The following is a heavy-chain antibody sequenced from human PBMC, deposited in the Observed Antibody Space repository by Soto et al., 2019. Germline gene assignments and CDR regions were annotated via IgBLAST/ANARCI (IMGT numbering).Heavy chain of an antibody. Sequence: QVQLVQSGAEVKKPGSSVKVSCKASGGTFSSYAISWVRQAPGQGLEWMGGIIPIFGTANYAQKFQGRVTITADKSTSTANMELSSLRSEDTAVYYCASRGYCSGGSCSTGTGGFDPWGQGTLVTVSS. D-gene: IGHD2-15*01. J-gene: IGHJ5*02. CDR1: GGTFSSYA. V-gene: IGHV1-69*06. CDR2: IIPIFGTA. CDR3: ASRGYCSGGSCSTGTGGFDP.